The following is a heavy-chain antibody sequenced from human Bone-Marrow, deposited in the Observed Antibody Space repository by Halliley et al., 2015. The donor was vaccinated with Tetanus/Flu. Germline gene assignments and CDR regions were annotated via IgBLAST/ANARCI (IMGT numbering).Heavy chain of an antibody. J-gene: IGHJ6*02. D-gene: IGHD2-15*01. CDR3: AKLGCSSTLSCYRYGMDV. CDR1: GYSFTNYW. Sequence: EVQLVQSGAEVKKPGESLKISCEGSGYSFTNYWIGWVRQMPGKGLEWMGIIYPGDSNTRYSPSFQGRVTISADKSISTPYLQWSSLKASDTAMYYCAKLGCSSTLSCYRYGMDVWGQGATVTVSS. CDR2: IYPGDSNT. V-gene: IGHV5-51*01.